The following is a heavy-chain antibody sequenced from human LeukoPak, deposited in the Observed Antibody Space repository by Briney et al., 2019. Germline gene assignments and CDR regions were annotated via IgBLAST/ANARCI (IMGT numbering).Heavy chain of an antibody. CDR2: IRYDGSNK. D-gene: IGHD6-6*01. V-gene: IGHV3-30*02. J-gene: IGHJ4*02. Sequence: GGSLRLSCAASGFTFSSYGMHWVRQAPGKGLEWVAFIRYDGSNKYYADSVKGRFTISRDNSKNTLYVQMNSLRAEDTAVYYCAKDLAEYSSSSFFDYWGQGTLVTVSS. CDR3: AKDLAEYSSSSFFDY. CDR1: GFTFSSYG.